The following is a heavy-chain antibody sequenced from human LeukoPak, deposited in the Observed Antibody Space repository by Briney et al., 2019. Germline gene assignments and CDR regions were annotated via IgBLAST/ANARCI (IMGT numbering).Heavy chain of an antibody. CDR3: AKGLRLRGVITSHFDY. CDR1: GFTFSSYA. Sequence: GGSLRLSCAASGFTFSSYAMSWVRQAPGKGLEWVSAISGSGGSTYYADSVKGRFTISRDNSKNTLYLQMNSLRAEDTVVYYCAKGLRLRGVITSHFDYWGQGTLVTVSS. J-gene: IGHJ4*02. CDR2: ISGSGGST. V-gene: IGHV3-23*01. D-gene: IGHD3-10*01.